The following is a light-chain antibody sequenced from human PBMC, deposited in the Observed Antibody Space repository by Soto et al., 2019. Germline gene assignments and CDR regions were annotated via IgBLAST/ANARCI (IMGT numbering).Light chain of an antibody. J-gene: IGKJ3*01. CDR2: GAS. Sequence: DIQMTQSPSSLSASVGARVSITCQASEDIRTSLSWFHHKPGRAPKLLIYGASYLETGVPSRFRGSGSGTDFTLTISSLQPEDIATYYCQLYNNLPPFTFGPGTIVDIK. CDR3: QLYNNLPPFT. CDR1: EDIRTS. V-gene: IGKV1-33*01.